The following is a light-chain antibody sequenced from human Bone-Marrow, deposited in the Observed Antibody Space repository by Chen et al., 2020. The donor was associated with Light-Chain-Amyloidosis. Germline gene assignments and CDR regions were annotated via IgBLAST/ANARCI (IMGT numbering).Light chain of an antibody. CDR2: GSS. V-gene: IGKV3-20*01. CDR1: QSVSSSY. J-gene: IGKJ4*01. CDR3: QQYGSSPGLT. Sequence: EIVLTQSPGTLSLSPGETATLSCRASQSVSSSYLAWYQQKPGQAPRLLIYGSSGRATGIPNRFSGSGAGADFTLTISRREPADFAVYYCQQYGSSPGLTFGGGTKVEIK.